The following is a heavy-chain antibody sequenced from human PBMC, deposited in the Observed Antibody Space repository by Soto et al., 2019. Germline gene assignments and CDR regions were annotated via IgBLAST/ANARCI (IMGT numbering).Heavy chain of an antibody. CDR2: IYYSGST. V-gene: IGHV4-31*03. J-gene: IGHJ4*02. CDR1: GGSISSGGYY. CDR3: ARASNGQYYYDSSGYHDY. Sequence: QVQLQESGPGLVKPSQTLSLTCTVSGGSISSGGYYWSWIRQHPEKGLEWIGYIYYSGSTYYNPSLKSRVTISVDTSKNQFSLKLSSVTAADTAVYYCARASNGQYYYDSSGYHDYWGQGTLVTVSS. D-gene: IGHD3-22*01.